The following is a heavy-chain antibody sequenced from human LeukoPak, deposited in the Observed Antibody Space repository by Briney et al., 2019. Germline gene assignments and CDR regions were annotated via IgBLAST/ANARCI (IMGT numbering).Heavy chain of an antibody. V-gene: IGHV3-23*01. J-gene: IGHJ4*02. CDR2: ISGGGDII. CDR1: GFTFRSYA. Sequence: GGSLRLSCAASGFTFRSYAMSWVRQAPGKGLERVSAISGGGDIIYYADSLKGRFTISRDNSKNTLYLQMNSLRAEDTAVYYCAKREGPYYFAYWGQGTLVTVSS. CDR3: AKREGPYYFAY. D-gene: IGHD5-24*01.